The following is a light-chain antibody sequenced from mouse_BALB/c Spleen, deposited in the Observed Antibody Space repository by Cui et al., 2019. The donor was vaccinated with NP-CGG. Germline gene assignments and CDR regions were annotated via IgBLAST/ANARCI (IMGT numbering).Light chain of an antibody. CDR1: TGAVTTSNY. Sequence: QAVVSHGYVHTTSPGETVTLTCRSSTGAVTTSNYAKWGQEKPDHLFTGLIGGTNNRAPGVPARFSGSLIGDKAALTITGAQTEDETIYFYALWYSNHWVFGGGTKLTVL. J-gene: IGLJ1*01. CDR3: ALWYSNHWV. CDR2: GTN. V-gene: IGLV1*01.